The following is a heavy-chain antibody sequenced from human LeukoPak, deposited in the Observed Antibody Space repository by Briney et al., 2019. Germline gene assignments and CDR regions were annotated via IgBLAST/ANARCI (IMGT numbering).Heavy chain of an antibody. D-gene: IGHD1-7*01. J-gene: IGHJ3*02. Sequence: PGGSLRLSCAASGFTFSNYWMNWVRQAPGMGLEWISYISSTSKTIYYTDSVKGRFTISRDNAKNSLYLQMNNLRTDDTAVYYCARDGPNFDAFDIWGQGTMVTVSS. CDR3: ARDGPNFDAFDI. CDR2: ISSTSKTI. CDR1: GFTFSNYW. V-gene: IGHV3-48*01.